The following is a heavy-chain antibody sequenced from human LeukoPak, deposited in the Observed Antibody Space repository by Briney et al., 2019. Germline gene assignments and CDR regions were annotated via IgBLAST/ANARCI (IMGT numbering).Heavy chain of an antibody. CDR2: IYYNGST. CDR3: ARDTRGAHTN. Sequence: SETLSLTCTVSGFSISSGYYWAWIRQHPGKGLEWIGYIYYNGSTYYNPSLKSRVTISVDTSKNQFSLKLSSVTAADTAVYYCARDTRGAHTNWGQGTLVTVSS. D-gene: IGHD2-2*01. CDR1: GFSISSGYY. J-gene: IGHJ4*02. V-gene: IGHV4-31*03.